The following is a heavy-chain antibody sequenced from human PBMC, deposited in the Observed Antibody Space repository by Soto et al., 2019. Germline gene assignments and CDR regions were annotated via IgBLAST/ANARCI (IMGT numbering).Heavy chain of an antibody. CDR3: ARDRAYCSGASFYAGSNYYYYMDV. D-gene: IGHD2-2*01. J-gene: IGHJ6*03. Sequence: QVQLQESGPGLVKPSETLSVTCTVSGGSISRYYWSWIRQPPGKGLEWIGYIYYNGSTNYNPSLTSRVTISVDTSKNQFSLKLSSVTAADTAVYYCARDRAYCSGASFYAGSNYYYYMDVWGKGTTVTVSS. CDR1: GGSISRYY. CDR2: IYYNGST. V-gene: IGHV4-59*01.